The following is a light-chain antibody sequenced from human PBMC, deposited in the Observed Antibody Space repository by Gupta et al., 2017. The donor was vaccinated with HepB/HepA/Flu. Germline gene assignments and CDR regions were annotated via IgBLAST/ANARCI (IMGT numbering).Light chain of an antibody. J-gene: IGLJ3*02. CDR3: QSYDSSLSGWV. CDR2: GNT. CDR1: SSTFGAGYD. V-gene: IGLV1-40*01. Sequence: QSVLTQPPSVSWAPGQRVTISCTGSSSTFGAGYDVHWYQQLPGTAPKLLIYGNTNRPSGVPDRFSGSKSGTSASLAITGLQAEDEADYYCQSYDSSLSGWVFGGGTKLTVL.